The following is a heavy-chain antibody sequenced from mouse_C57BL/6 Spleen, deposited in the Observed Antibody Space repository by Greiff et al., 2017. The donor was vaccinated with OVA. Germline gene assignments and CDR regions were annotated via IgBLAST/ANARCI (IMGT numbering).Heavy chain of an antibody. CDR3: ARRAGNYWYFDV. V-gene: IGHV1-80*01. CDR1: GYAFSSYW. D-gene: IGHD3-3*01. J-gene: IGHJ1*03. CDR2: IYPGDGDT. Sequence: QVQLQQSGAELVKPGASVKISCKASGYAFSSYWMNWVKQRPGKGLEWIGQIYPGDGDTNYNGKFKGKATLTADKSSSTAYMQLSSLTSEDSAVYFCARRAGNYWYFDVWGTGTTVTVSS.